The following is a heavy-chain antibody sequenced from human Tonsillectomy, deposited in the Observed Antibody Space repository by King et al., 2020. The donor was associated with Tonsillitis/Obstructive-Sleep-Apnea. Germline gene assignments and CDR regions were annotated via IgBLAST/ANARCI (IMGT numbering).Heavy chain of an antibody. V-gene: IGHV4-59*08. CDR3: ASLVIPAFDP. J-gene: IGHJ5*02. CDR2: INYSGST. CDR1: GGSISSYY. D-gene: IGHD3-16*02. Sequence: QLQESGPGLVKPSETLSLTCTVSGGSISSYYWSWIRQPPGKGLEWIGYINYSGSTNYNPSLKSRVTISVDTSKNQFSLKLSSVTAADTAVYYCASLVIPAFDPWGQGTLVTVSS.